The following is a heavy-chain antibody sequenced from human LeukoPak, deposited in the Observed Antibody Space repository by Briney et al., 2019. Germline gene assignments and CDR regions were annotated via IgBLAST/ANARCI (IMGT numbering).Heavy chain of an antibody. CDR1: GFTFSSYG. V-gene: IGHV3-30*02. J-gene: IGHJ4*02. CDR2: IRYDGSNK. D-gene: IGHD6-19*01. CDR3: AGGYSSGWSKEPFDY. Sequence: GGSLRLSCAASGFTFSSYGMHWVRQAPGKGLEWVAFIRYDGSNKYYADSVKGRFTNSRDNSKNTLYLQMNSLRAEDTAVYYCAGGYSSGWSKEPFDYWGQGTLVTVSS.